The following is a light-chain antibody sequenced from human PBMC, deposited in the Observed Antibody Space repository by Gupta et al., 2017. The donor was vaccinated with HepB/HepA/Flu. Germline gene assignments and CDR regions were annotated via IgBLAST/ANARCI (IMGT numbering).Light chain of an antibody. CDR2: DVS. CDR3: SSYTSRITRPVV. CDR1: SSDVGGYNY. V-gene: IGLV2-14*03. Sequence: QSALTQPASVSGSPGQSITITCTGTSSDVGGYNYVSWYQQHPGKAPKLMIYDVSNRPSGVSNRFSGSKSGNTASLTISGLQAEDEADYYCSSYTSRITRPVVFGGGTKLTGL. J-gene: IGLJ2*01.